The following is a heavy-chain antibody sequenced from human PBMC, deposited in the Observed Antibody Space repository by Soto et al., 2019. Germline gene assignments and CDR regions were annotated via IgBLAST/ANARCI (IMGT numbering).Heavy chain of an antibody. CDR3: AKELWQQRFNRFDP. D-gene: IGHD6-13*01. J-gene: IGHJ5*02. CDR1: GFTFRSYG. V-gene: IGHV3-30*18. CDR2: ISYDGSNK. Sequence: QVQLVESGGDVVQPGTSVRLSCAASGFTFRSYGMHWVRQAPGKGLEWVAVISYDGSNKYYADTVKGRFTISRDNSKNTRYLQMNSLRAEDTAVYYCAKELWQQRFNRFDPWGQGTLVTVSS.